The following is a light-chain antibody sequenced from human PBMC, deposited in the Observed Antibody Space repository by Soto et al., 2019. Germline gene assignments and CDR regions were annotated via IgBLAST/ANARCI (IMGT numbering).Light chain of an antibody. J-gene: IGKJ1*01. CDR2: YAS. V-gene: IGKV1-5*01. CDR1: QSISSW. Sequence: DIQMTQSPSSLSASVGDRVTITCRASQSISSWLAWYQQKPGEAPKLLIYYASSLESGVPSRFSGSGSGTEFTLTISSLQPDDFATYYCQQYNSYSRTFGQGTKVDIK. CDR3: QQYNSYSRT.